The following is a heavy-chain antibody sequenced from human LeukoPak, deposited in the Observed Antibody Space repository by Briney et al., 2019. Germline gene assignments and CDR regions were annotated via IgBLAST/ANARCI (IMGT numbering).Heavy chain of an antibody. V-gene: IGHV3-48*04. J-gene: IGHJ4*02. CDR3: ARDRDVLRYFDWTFDY. Sequence: GGSLRLSCAASGFTFSSYSMNWVRQAPGKGLEWVSYISSSSSTIYYADSVKGRFTISRDNAKNSLYLQMNSLRAEDTAVYYCARDRDVLRYFDWTFDYWGQGTLVTVSS. CDR1: GFTFSSYS. CDR2: ISSSSSTI. D-gene: IGHD3-9*01.